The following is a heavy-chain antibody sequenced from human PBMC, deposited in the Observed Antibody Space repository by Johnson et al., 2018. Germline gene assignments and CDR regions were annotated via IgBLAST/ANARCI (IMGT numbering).Heavy chain of an antibody. V-gene: IGHV3-48*01. D-gene: IGHD6-6*01. CDR2: ISSSRSSAI. CDR3: AREEAARPHSMDV. Sequence: VQLVQSGGGLVQXGGSXRLXCAASGFTLSSYSMNWVRQAPGKGLEWVSYISSSRSSAIYYADSLKGRFTISRDNAKNSLYLQMNSLRAEDTAVYFCAREEAARPHSMDVWGKGTTVTVSS. J-gene: IGHJ6*03. CDR1: GFTLSSYS.